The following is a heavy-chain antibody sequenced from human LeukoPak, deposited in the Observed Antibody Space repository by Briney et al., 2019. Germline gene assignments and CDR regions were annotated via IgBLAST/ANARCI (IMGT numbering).Heavy chain of an antibody. CDR3: ASGRDFWSGYSFDY. Sequence: SETLSLTCTVSGGSISTYYWSWIRQPPGKGLEWIGYVYYSGSTEYNPSLKSRVTISVDTSKIQFSLKLSSVTAADTAVYYCASGRDFWSGYSFDYWGQGTLVTVSS. CDR2: VYYSGST. D-gene: IGHD3-3*01. V-gene: IGHV4-59*01. CDR1: GGSISTYY. J-gene: IGHJ4*02.